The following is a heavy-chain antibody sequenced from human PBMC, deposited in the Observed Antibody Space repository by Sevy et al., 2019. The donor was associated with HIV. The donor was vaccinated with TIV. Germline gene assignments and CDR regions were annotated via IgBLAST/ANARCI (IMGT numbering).Heavy chain of an antibody. J-gene: IGHJ4*02. CDR3: ARDGGYSINSSPFY. CDR1: GFTFSAHA. CDR2: ISYDGSTK. Sequence: GGSLRLSCVASGFTFSAHAMHWVRQAPGKGLEWVAVISYDGSTKYSADSVKGRFTISRDNSKNTLYLQMNSLKTEDTAVYYCARDGGYSINSSPFYWGQGTLVTVSS. D-gene: IGHD3-3*02. V-gene: IGHV3-30-3*01.